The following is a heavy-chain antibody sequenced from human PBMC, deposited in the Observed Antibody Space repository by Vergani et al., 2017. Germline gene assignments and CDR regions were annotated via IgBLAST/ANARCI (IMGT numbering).Heavy chain of an antibody. J-gene: IGHJ3*02. D-gene: IGHD3-22*01. CDR3: ARDRGGGRTKYYDSTDAFDI. V-gene: IGHV3-7*03. Sequence: EVQLVESGGGLVQPGGSLRLSCAASGFTFSSYWMSWVRQAPGKGLEWVANIKQDGSEKYYVDSVKGRFTISRDNAKNSLYLQMNSLRAEDTAVYYCARDRGGGRTKYYDSTDAFDIWGQGTMVTVSS. CDR2: IKQDGSEK. CDR1: GFTFSSYW.